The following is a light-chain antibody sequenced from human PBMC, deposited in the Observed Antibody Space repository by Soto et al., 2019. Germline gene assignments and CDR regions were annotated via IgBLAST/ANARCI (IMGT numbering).Light chain of an antibody. J-gene: IGKJ1*01. CDR2: AAS. Sequence: AIQMTQSPSSLSASVGARVNITCRASQGIRNDLGWYQQKRGKAPKLLIYAASSLQSGVPSRFSGSGSGTDFTLTISSLQPEDFATYYCLQDYNYPRTFGQGTKVEIK. V-gene: IGKV1-6*01. CDR3: LQDYNYPRT. CDR1: QGIRND.